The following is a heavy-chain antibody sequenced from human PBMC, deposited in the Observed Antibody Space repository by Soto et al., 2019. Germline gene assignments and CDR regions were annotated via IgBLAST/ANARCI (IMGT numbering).Heavy chain of an antibody. CDR1: GYTFTSYY. D-gene: IGHD2-21*02. J-gene: IGHJ3*02. V-gene: IGHV1-46*01. CDR2: INPSGGST. Sequence: ASVKVSCKASGYTFTSYYMHWVRQAPGQGLEWMGIINPSGGSTSYAQKFQGRVTMTRDTSTSTVYMELSSLRSEDTAVYYCARDTPQDGGNSPVGKPVDAFDIWGQGTMVTVSS. CDR3: ARDTPQDGGNSPVGKPVDAFDI.